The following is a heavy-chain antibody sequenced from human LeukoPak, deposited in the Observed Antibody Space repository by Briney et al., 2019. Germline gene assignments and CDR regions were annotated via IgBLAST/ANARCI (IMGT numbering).Heavy chain of an antibody. Sequence: GGSLRLSCAASGFTFSDYYMSWIRQAPGKGLERISYIRSSGSTIYYADSVKGRFTISKDNARNSLYLQMNSLRAEDTAIYYCARGNSAWYHFDYWGQGTLVTVSS. D-gene: IGHD6-19*01. CDR2: IRSSGSTI. CDR1: GFTFSDYY. CDR3: ARGNSAWYHFDY. V-gene: IGHV3-11*04. J-gene: IGHJ4*02.